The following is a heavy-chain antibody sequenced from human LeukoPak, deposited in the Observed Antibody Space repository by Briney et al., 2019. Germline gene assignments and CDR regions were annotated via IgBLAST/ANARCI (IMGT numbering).Heavy chain of an antibody. D-gene: IGHD4-17*01. V-gene: IGHV4-34*01. CDR2: INHSGST. J-gene: IGHJ4*02. Sequence: SETLSLTCAVYGGSFSGYYWSWIRQPPGKGLEWIGEINHSGSTNYNPSLKSRVTISVNTSKNQFSLKLSSVTAADTAVYYCARTHTVTTSCLVYWGQGTLVTVSS. CDR1: GGSFSGYY. CDR3: ARTHTVTTSCLVY.